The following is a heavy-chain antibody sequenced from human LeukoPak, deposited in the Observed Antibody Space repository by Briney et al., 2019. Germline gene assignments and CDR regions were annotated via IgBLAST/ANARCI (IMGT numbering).Heavy chain of an antibody. D-gene: IGHD3-3*01. CDR1: GGSISSHY. J-gene: IGHJ3*02. CDR2: IYHSGNT. Sequence: PSETLSLTCTVSGGSISSHYWSWVRQTPGKGLEWIGHIYHSGNTKYNSALKGRVTISDDASKNQFSLRLSSVTAADTAVYFCARGYDFWSGVISDAFDIWGRGTKVTVSS. CDR3: ARGYDFWSGVISDAFDI. V-gene: IGHV4-59*11.